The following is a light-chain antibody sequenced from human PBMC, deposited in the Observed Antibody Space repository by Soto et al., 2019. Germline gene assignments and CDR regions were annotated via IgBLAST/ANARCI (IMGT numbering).Light chain of an antibody. CDR2: DAS. CDR1: QTLGSN. Sequence: ELVLTQSPATLSVSPGERATLSCRASQTLGSNVAWYQQKPGQAPRLLIYDASTTASDAPARFSGSGSGTEFTLTITSLQSEDCALYYCQHYNTWPPSFGGGTKVEI. J-gene: IGKJ4*01. V-gene: IGKV3-15*01. CDR3: QHYNTWPPS.